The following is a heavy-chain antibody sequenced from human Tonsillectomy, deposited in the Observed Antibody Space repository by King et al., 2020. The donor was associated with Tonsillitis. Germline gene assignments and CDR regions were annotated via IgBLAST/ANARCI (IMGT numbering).Heavy chain of an antibody. CDR2: IYYSGNT. CDR1: GDSISSNIYY. Sequence: QLQLQESGPGLVKPSETLSLTCTVSGDSISSNIYYWAWLRQPPGTGLEWIGSIYYSGNTYYNPSLESRVTMSVDTSKNNFSLKLTSVTAADTAVYYCARSGLDCGNGVCYPYNWFDPWGQGTLVTVSS. CDR3: ARSGLDCGNGVCYPYNWFDP. J-gene: IGHJ5*02. D-gene: IGHD2-8*01. V-gene: IGHV4-39*02.